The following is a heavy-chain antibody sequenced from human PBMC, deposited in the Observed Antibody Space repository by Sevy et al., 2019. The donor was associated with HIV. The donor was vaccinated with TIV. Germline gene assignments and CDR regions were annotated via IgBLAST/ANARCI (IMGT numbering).Heavy chain of an antibody. CDR1: GFTFSTYT. CDR2: ISGTGGST. V-gene: IGHV3-23*01. J-gene: IGHJ6*02. D-gene: IGHD6-13*01. Sequence: GGSLRLSCAASGFTFSTYTMNWVRQAPGKGLEWVSAISGTGGSTYYADSVKGRFTISRDKSKNTLYLQMNNLRAEDTAVYYCAKGDSTCYGMDVWGQGTTVTVSS. CDR3: AKGDSTCYGMDV.